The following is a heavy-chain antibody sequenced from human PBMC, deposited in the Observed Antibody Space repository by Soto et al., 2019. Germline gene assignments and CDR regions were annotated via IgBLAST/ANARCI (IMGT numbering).Heavy chain of an antibody. V-gene: IGHV4-30-2*01. CDR2: IYHSGST. D-gene: IGHD6-19*01. J-gene: IGHJ5*02. Sequence: QLQLQASGSGLVKPSQTLSLTCAVSGGSISSGGYSWSCIRQPPGKGLEWIGYIYHSGSTYDNPCLKRRATISVDRAKNQFSLKLSSVTAADTAVYYCAREHIAVAGEFDPWGQGTLVTVSS. CDR1: GGSISSGGYS. CDR3: AREHIAVAGEFDP.